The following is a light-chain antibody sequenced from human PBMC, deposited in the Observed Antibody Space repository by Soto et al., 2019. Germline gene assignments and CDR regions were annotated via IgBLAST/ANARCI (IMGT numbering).Light chain of an antibody. CDR3: QKRSNRIT. Sequence: ERVLTQSPGTLSLSPGERATLSCRASQSVGSYLAWYQQKPGQAPRLLIYDASNRATGIPARFSGSGSGTDFTLTISSLEPEDFAVYYCQKRSNRITFGQGTRLEIK. V-gene: IGKV3-11*01. CDR2: DAS. CDR1: QSVGSY. J-gene: IGKJ5*01.